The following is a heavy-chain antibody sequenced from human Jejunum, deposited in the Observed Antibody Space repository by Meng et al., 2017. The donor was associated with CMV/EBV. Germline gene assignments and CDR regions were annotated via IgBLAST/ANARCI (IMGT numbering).Heavy chain of an antibody. CDR1: GGSVSTYY. Sequence: SGGSVSTYYGGWIRQPPGKGLEWIGYVYYSGNTKYNPSLKSRVIVSLDTSKNQFSLKLSSVTAADTAMYYCARSGGVSPRRTYFDYWGQGTLVTVSS. J-gene: IGHJ4*02. V-gene: IGHV4-59*02. D-gene: IGHD3-16*01. CDR2: VYYSGNT. CDR3: ARSGGVSPRRTYFDY.